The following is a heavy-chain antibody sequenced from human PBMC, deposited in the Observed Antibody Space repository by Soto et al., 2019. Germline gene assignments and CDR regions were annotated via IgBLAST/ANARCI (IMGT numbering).Heavy chain of an antibody. Sequence: SETLSLTCTVSGGSISSGNYYWSWVRQPPGKGLEWIGFISYSGSTYYSTSLKSRVTISVDTSKSQFSLNLSFVTAADTAVYYCATMGTPATGLYFFDYWGQGSLVTVSS. V-gene: IGHV4-30-4*01. CDR1: GGSISSGNYY. CDR3: ATMGTPATGLYFFDY. J-gene: IGHJ4*02. CDR2: ISYSGST. D-gene: IGHD2-15*01.